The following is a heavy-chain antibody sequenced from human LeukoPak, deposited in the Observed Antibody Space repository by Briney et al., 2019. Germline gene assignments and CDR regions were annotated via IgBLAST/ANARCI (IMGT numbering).Heavy chain of an antibody. CDR1: GFTFSVYG. D-gene: IGHD3-16*01. CDR3: ATEGGVGGSWANLNY. J-gene: IGHJ4*02. CDR2: IWFDGSNK. V-gene: IGHV3-33*01. Sequence: PGRSLRLSCAASGFTFSVYGMHWVRQAPGKGLGWVAVIWFDGSNKYYADSVKGRFTISRANSKNTPYLQMNSLRADDTAVYYYATEGGVGGSWANLNYWGQGTLVTVS.